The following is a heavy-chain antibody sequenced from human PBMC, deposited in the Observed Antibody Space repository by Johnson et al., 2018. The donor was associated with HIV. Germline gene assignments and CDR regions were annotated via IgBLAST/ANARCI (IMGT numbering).Heavy chain of an antibody. CDR1: GFTFSSYW. J-gene: IGHJ3*02. Sequence: VQLVESGGGLVQPGGSLGLSCAASGFTFSSYWMNWVRQAPGKGLEWVANINQDGSEKYYVDSVKGRFTISRDNAKNSLYLQMNSLRVEDTGVYYCARGASSSNSFDIWGQGTMVTVSS. CDR3: ARGASSSNSFDI. V-gene: IGHV3-7*05. CDR2: INQDGSEK. D-gene: IGHD6-6*01.